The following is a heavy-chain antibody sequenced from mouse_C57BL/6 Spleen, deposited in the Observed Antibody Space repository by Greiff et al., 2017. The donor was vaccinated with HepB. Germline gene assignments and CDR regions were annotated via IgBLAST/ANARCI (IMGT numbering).Heavy chain of an antibody. Sequence: EVQLQQSGPELVKPGASVKMSCKASGYTFTDYNMHWVKQSHGKSLEWIGYINPNNGGTSYNQKFKGKATLTVNKSSSTAYMELRSLTSEDSAVYDCARGCPYLWYFDVWGTGTTVTVSS. CDR3: ARGCPYLWYFDV. D-gene: IGHD6-1*01. V-gene: IGHV1-22*01. CDR1: GYTFTDYN. CDR2: INPNNGGT. J-gene: IGHJ1*03.